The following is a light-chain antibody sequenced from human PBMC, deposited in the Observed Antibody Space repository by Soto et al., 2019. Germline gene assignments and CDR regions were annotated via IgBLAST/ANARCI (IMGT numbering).Light chain of an antibody. CDR1: SSDVGGYNY. Sequence: QSALTQPPSASGSPGQSVTISCTGTSSDVGGYNYASWYQQHPGKAPKVMIYEVSKRPSGVPDRFSGSKSGNTASLTVSGLQAEDEAEYFCTSYAHSNILLIGGGTKLTV. CDR2: EVS. J-gene: IGLJ2*01. CDR3: TSYAHSNILL. V-gene: IGLV2-8*01.